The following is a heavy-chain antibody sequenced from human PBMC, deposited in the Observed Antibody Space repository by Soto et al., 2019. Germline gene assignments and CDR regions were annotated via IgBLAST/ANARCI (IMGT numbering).Heavy chain of an antibody. CDR1: GYTFTSYA. Sequence: ASVKVSCKASGYTFTSYAMHWVRQAPGQRLEWMGWINAGNGNTKYSQKFQGRVTITRDTSASTAYMELSSLRSEDTAVYYCARVGGYSGYDPRDYYYYGMDVWGQGTTVTVSS. CDR2: INAGNGNT. D-gene: IGHD5-12*01. CDR3: ARVGGYSGYDPRDYYYYGMDV. V-gene: IGHV1-3*01. J-gene: IGHJ6*02.